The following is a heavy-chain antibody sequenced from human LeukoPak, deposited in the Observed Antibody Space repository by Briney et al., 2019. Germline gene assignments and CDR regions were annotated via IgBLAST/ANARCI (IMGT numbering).Heavy chain of an antibody. CDR3: AGGYSDYDFFDS. D-gene: IGHD5-12*01. CDR2: ISPGGGST. V-gene: IGHV3-23*01. Sequence: GGSLRLSCTTSGLTFSNCVMTWVRQSPGKGLEWVSSISPGGGSTFYADSVKGRFTISRENSKNTLYLQMSSLGAEDTAAYYCAGGYSDYDFFDSWGQGTMVTVSS. J-gene: IGHJ4*02. CDR1: GLTFSNCV.